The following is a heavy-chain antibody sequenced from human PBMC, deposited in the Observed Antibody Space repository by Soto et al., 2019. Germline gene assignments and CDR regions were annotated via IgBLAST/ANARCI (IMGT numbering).Heavy chain of an antibody. CDR3: ARDKLSSLVVETPHLFDS. CDR1: GGIFSDYA. CDR2: IIPKFGTA. V-gene: IGHV1-69*12. Sequence: QVRLEQSGGEVKKPGSSVKVSCRVSGGIFSDYAVSWVRQAPGQGLQWVGGIIPKFGTAKYARKFEDRVTLTADELTSTVYMEINNLRSEDTALCYCARDKLSSLVVETPHLFDSWGQGTLLTVSS. D-gene: IGHD2-21*01. J-gene: IGHJ5*01.